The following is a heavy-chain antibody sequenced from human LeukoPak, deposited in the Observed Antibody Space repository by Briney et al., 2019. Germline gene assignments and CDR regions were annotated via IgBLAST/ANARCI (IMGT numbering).Heavy chain of an antibody. V-gene: IGHV1-2*02. Sequence: ASVKVSCKASGYHFTGYHVHWVRQAPGQGLEWMGRISTDSGDADIAQKFQGRVTMTRDTSISAAYMELSRLTSDDSAVYYCAGLGSTVKGRIDPWGQGTSVTVSS. CDR2: ISTDSGDA. CDR1: GYHFTGYH. D-gene: IGHD5/OR15-5a*01. J-gene: IGHJ5*02. CDR3: AGLGSTVKGRIDP.